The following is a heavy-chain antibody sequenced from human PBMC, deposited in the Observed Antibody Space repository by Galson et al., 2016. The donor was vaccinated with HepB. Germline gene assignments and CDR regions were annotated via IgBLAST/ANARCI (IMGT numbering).Heavy chain of an antibody. CDR3: AIMGGYCYSTTTCYNGFDY. D-gene: IGHD2-2*01. V-gene: IGHV5-10-1*01. J-gene: IGHJ4*02. CDR2: IDPSDSYT. Sequence: QSGAEVKKSGESLRISCKGSGYIFTKYRINLVRQMPGKGLEWMGRIDPSDSYTNYSPSFQGHVTISADKSISAAYLQWSSLQASDTALYYGAIMGGYCYSTTTCYNGFDYWGQGTLVTVSS. CDR1: GYIFTKYR.